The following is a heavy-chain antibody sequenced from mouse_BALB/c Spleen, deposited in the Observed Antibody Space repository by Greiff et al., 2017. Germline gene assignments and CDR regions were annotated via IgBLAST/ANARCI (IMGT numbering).Heavy chain of an antibody. CDR1: GFTFSSYA. J-gene: IGHJ3*01. V-gene: IGHV5-6-5*01. CDR3: ARGPGGYLAY. CDR2: ISSGGST. Sequence: EVKLVESGGGLVKPGGSLKLSCAASGFTFSSYAMSWVRQTPEKRLEWVASISSGGSTYYPDSVKGRFTISRDNARNILYLQMSSLRSEDTAMYYCARGPGGYLAYWGQGTLVTVSA. D-gene: IGHD1-1*02.